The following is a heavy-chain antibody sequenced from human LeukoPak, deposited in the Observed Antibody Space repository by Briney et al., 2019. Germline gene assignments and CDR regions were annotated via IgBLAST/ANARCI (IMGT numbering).Heavy chain of an antibody. CDR3: ARYYDRTGFDY. J-gene: IGHJ4*02. D-gene: IGHD3-16*01. CDR1: GGSISSYY. CDR2: IYYSGST. Sequence: SETLSLTCTVSGGSISSYYWSWIRQPPGKGLEWIGYIYYSGSTNYNPSLKSRVTISIHTSRNQFSLMLSSVTAADTAMYYCARYYDRTGFDYWGQGTLVTVSS. V-gene: IGHV4-59*08.